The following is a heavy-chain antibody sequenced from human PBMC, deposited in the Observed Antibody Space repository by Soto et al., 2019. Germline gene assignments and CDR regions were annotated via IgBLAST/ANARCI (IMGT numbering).Heavy chain of an antibody. D-gene: IGHD4-17*01. J-gene: IGHJ4*02. CDR3: ARWVNSGDYAVGYFDY. CDR1: GGSFSGYY. CDR2: INHSGST. Sequence: SETLSLTCAVYGGSFSGYYLSWIRQPPGKGLEWIGEINHSGSTNYNPSLKSRVTISVDTSKNQFSLKLSSVTAADTAVYYCARWVNSGDYAVGYFDYWGQGTLVTVSS. V-gene: IGHV4-34*01.